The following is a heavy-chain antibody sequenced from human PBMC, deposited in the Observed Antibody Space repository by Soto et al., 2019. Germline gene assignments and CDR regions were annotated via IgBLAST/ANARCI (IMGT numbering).Heavy chain of an antibody. V-gene: IGHV4-59*01. CDR1: GGSISSYY. CDR2: IYYSGST. CDR3: ARSWGGNYYYGMDV. D-gene: IGHD2-15*01. Sequence: SETLSLTCTVSGGSISSYYWSWIRQPAGKGLEWIGYIYYSGSTNYNPSLKSRVTISVDTSKNQFSLKLSSVTAADTAVYYCARSWGGNYYYGMDVWGQGTTVTVSS. J-gene: IGHJ6*02.